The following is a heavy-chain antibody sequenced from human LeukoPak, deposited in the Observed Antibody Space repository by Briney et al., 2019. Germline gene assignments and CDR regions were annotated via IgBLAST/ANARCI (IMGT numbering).Heavy chain of an antibody. CDR1: GFIFNNYN. CDR3: ARVPLPYGGNRGLGAFDI. V-gene: IGHV3-21*01. J-gene: IGHJ3*02. CDR2: ISSSSTYI. D-gene: IGHD4-23*01. Sequence: PGGSLRLSCAASGFIFNNYNINWVRQAPGKGLEWVSSISSSSTYIYYADSVKGRFTISRDNTKNSLYLQMNSLRAEDTAVYYCARVPLPYGGNRGLGAFDIWGQGTMVTVSS.